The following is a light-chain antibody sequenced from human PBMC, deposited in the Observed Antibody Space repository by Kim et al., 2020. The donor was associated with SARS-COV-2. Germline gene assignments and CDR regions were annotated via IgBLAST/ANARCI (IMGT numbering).Light chain of an antibody. Sequence: GDRVTITCRASQDIANSLAWYQQKPGKVPQVLIYAAATLQSGVPSRFSGSGSGTEFTLTIGSLQTEDVATYYCQKYNSAPWTFGPGTKV. V-gene: IGKV1-27*01. CDR1: QDIANS. CDR2: AAA. CDR3: QKYNSAPWT. J-gene: IGKJ1*01.